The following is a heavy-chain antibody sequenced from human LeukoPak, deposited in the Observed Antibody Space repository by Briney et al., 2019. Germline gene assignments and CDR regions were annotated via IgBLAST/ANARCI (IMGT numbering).Heavy chain of an antibody. CDR3: ARVGFSITLTYFDY. D-gene: IGHD2-2*01. Sequence: ASVKVSCKASGYTFTDYAIHWVRQAPGRRLEWMGWINAGNGNTKYSQKFQGRVTITWDTSASTAYMELRSLRSEDTAMFYCARVGFSITLTYFDYWGQGTLVTVSS. CDR1: GYTFTDYA. V-gene: IGHV1-3*01. CDR2: INAGNGNT. J-gene: IGHJ4*02.